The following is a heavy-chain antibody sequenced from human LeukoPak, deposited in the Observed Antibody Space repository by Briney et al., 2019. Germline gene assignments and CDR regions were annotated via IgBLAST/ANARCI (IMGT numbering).Heavy chain of an antibody. J-gene: IGHJ5*02. CDR1: GGSVSSGDYY. V-gene: IGHV4-30-4*01. CDR3: ASGPVHNWFDP. Sequence: TSETLSLTCTVSGGSVSSGDYYWSWIRQTPGKGLGWIGYVYYSGSTYYNPSLKSRLTISIDTSKNQFSLKLNSVTAADTAVYYCASGPVHNWFDPWGQGTLVTVSS. CDR2: VYYSGST.